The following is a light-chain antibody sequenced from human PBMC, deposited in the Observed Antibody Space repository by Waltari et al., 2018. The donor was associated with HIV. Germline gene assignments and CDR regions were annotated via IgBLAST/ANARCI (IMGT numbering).Light chain of an antibody. J-gene: IGLJ2*01. CDR2: EVS. V-gene: IGLV2-8*01. CDR1: SSDVGGYNY. Sequence: QSALTQPPSASGSPGQSVTISCTGTSSDVGGYNYVSWYQHHPGKAPKLMIDEVSERPSGVPDRFSGSRSGNTASLTVSGLQAEDEADYFCSSYAGINNLIFGGGTKLTVL. CDR3: SSYAGINNLI.